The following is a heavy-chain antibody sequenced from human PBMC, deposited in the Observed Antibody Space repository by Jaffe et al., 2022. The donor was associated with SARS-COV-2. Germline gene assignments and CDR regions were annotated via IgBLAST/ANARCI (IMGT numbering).Heavy chain of an antibody. D-gene: IGHD3-10*01. CDR2: ISGSGGST. Sequence: EVQLLESGGGLVQPGGSLRLSCAASGFTFSSYAMSWVRQAPGKGLEWVSAISGSGGSTYYADSVKGRFTISRDNSKNTLYLQMNSLRAEDTAVYYCAKKGDYGSGSHNWFDPWGQGTLVTVSS. V-gene: IGHV3-23*01. CDR1: GFTFSSYA. CDR3: AKKGDYGSGSHNWFDP. J-gene: IGHJ5*02.